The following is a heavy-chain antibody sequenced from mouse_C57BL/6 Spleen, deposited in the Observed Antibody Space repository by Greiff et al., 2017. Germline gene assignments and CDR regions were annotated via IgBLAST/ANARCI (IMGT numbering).Heavy chain of an antibody. V-gene: IGHV1-66*01. CDR1: GYSFTSYY. CDR2: IYPGSGNT. J-gene: IGHJ2*01. CDR3: ARGTMVTPFDY. Sequence: QVQLQQSGPELVKPGASVKISCKASGYSFTSYYIHWVKQRPGQGLEWIGWIYPGSGNTKYNEKFKGKATLTADTSSSTAYMQLSSLTSEDSAVYYCARGTMVTPFDYWGQGTTLTVSS. D-gene: IGHD2-2*01.